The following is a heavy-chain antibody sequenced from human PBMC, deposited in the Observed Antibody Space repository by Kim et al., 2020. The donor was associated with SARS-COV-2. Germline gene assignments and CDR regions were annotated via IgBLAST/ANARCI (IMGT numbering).Heavy chain of an antibody. CDR2: IYYSGST. V-gene: IGHV4-39*01. CDR1: SGSISSNSYF. Sequence: SETLSLTCTVSSGSISSNSYFWGWIRQPPGQGLEWIGTIYYSGSTYYNPSLKRRVTISVDTSKNQFSLKLSSVTAADTAAYYCARRVPYYYYDSSGHFD. CDR3: ARRVPYYYYDSSGHFD. J-gene: IGHJ5*01. D-gene: IGHD3-22*01.